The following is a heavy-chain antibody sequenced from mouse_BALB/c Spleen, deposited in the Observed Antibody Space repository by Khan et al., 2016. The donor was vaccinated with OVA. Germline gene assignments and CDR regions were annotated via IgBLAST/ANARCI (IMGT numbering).Heavy chain of an antibody. J-gene: IGHJ1*01. CDR1: GYSITSDYA. D-gene: IGHD1-1*01. V-gene: IGHV3-2*02. CDR3: ARRYYYGHWYFDV. Sequence: VQLKESGPGLVKPSQSLSLTCTVTGYSITSDYAWNWIRQFPGNKLEWMGYISYSGSTNYNPSLKSRISITRDTSKNQFFLQLKSVTTEDTAAYYCARRYYYGHWYFDVWGAGTTVTVSS. CDR2: ISYSGST.